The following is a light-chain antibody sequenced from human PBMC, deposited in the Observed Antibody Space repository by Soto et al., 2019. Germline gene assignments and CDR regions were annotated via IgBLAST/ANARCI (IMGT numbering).Light chain of an antibody. CDR2: DVS. CDR1: SSDVGVYNH. CDR3: SSYTSSSTLSTYV. Sequence: QSALTQPASVSGSPGQSITISCTGISSDVGVYNHVSWYQHHPGKAPKLMIYDVSNRPSGVSNRFSGSKSGNTASLIISGLQAEDEADYYCSSYTSSSTLSTYVFGTGTKVTVL. J-gene: IGLJ1*01. V-gene: IGLV2-14*03.